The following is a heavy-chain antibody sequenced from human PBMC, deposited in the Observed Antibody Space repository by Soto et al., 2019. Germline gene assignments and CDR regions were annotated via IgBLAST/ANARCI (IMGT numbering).Heavy chain of an antibody. CDR3: ARSRMMEYSSSSVTNWFDP. CDR1: GGSISSYY. Sequence: QVQLQESGPGLVKPSETLSLTCTVSGGSISSYYWSWIRQPPGKGLEWIGSIYYSGSPHYNPSLTSRVTISVGTSKNQFALKLSSVTAADTAVYYCARSRMMEYSSSSVTNWFDPWGQGTLVTVSS. CDR2: IYYSGSP. D-gene: IGHD6-6*01. J-gene: IGHJ5*02. V-gene: IGHV4-59*08.